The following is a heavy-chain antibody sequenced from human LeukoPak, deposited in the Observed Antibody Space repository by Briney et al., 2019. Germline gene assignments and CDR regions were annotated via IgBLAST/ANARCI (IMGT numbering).Heavy chain of an antibody. Sequence: PSETLSLTCTVSGGSISSYYWSWIRQPPGKGLEWIGYIYYSGSTNYNPSLKSRVTISVDTSKNQFSLKLSSVTAADTAAYYCAKTRGGYYGSGSYSYFDYWGQGTLVTVSS. CDR3: AKTRGGYYGSGSYSYFDY. D-gene: IGHD3-10*01. J-gene: IGHJ4*02. V-gene: IGHV4-59*08. CDR1: GGSISSYY. CDR2: IYYSGST.